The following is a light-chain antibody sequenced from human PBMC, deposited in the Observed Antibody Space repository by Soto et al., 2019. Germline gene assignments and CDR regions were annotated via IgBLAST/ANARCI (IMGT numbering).Light chain of an antibody. Sequence: QSALTQPRSVSGSPGQSVTISCTGTSSDVGRYNYVSWYQQHPGKAPKLMIYDVSQRPSGVPDRFSASKSGNTASLTISGLQAEDEADYYCRSYADRYKVFGGGTKLTVL. J-gene: IGLJ2*01. V-gene: IGLV2-11*01. CDR2: DVS. CDR3: RSYADRYKV. CDR1: SSDVGRYNY.